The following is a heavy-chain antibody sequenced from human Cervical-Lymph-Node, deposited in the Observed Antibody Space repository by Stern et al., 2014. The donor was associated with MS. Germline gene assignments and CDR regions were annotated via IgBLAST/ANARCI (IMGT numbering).Heavy chain of an antibody. D-gene: IGHD6-6*01. Sequence: VQLVQSGAEVKKPRDSLKISCKGSGYTFSKNWIAWVRQMPGKGLEWMGIIYPGDSDTRYSPSFQGPVTMSDDKSINTAYLQWNSLKASDPAIFYWARPPPRRSSNDPNFGLDVWGQGTTVTVSS. J-gene: IGHJ6*02. CDR3: ARPPPRRSSNDPNFGLDV. CDR2: IYPGDSDT. V-gene: IGHV5-51*03. CDR1: GYTFSKNW.